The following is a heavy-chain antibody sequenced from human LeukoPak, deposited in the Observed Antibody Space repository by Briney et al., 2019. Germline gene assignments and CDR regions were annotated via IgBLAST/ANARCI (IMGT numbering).Heavy chain of an antibody. Sequence: SVKVSCKASGGTFSSYAISWARQAPGRGLEWMGGIIPIFGTANYAQKFQGRVTITTDESTSTAYMELSSLRSEDTAVYYCARWGAAARPRGNWFDPWGQGTLVTVSS. CDR1: GGTFSSYA. CDR2: IIPIFGTA. D-gene: IGHD6-6*01. J-gene: IGHJ5*02. V-gene: IGHV1-69*05. CDR3: ARWGAAARPRGNWFDP.